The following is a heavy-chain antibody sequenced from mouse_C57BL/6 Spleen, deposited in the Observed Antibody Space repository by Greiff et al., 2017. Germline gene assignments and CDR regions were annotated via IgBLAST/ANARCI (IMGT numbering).Heavy chain of an antibody. CDR2: MSYDGSN. V-gene: IGHV3-6*01. CDR3: ARNYGSSPFAY. Sequence: ESGPGLVKPSQSLSLTCSVTGYSITSGYYWNWIRQFPGNKLEWMGYMSYDGSNNYNPSLKNRISITRDTSKNQFFLKWNAVTTEDTATYYCARNYGSSPFAYWGQGTLVTVSA. J-gene: IGHJ3*01. CDR1: GYSITSGYY. D-gene: IGHD1-1*01.